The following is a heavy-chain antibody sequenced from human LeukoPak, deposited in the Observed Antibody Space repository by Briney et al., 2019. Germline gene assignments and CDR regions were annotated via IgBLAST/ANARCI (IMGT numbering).Heavy chain of an antibody. D-gene: IGHD6-13*01. V-gene: IGHV3-74*01. CDR1: GFTFSSYW. Sequence: GGSLRLSCAVSGFTFSSYWMHWVRQDPGKGLVWVSRINTDGSSTSYADSVKGRFTVSRDNAKNTLYLQMNSLRAEDTAVYYCAKGRSSSWYDWFDPWGQGTLVTVSS. CDR3: AKGRSSSWYDWFDP. CDR2: INTDGSST. J-gene: IGHJ5*02.